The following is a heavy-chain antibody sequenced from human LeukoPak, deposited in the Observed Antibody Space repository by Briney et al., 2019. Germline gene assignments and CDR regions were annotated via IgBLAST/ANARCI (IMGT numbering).Heavy chain of an antibody. D-gene: IGHD1-26*01. V-gene: IGHV3-72*01. CDR2: TRNKANSYIT. CDR3: ASIRGTFGY. J-gene: IGHJ4*02. Sequence: GGSLRLSCAASGFTFSDHFLDWVRQAPGKGLEWVGRTRNKANSYITEYAASVKGRFTISRGDSKNSPYLQMSSLKTDDTAMYYCASIRGTFGYWGQGTLVTVSS. CDR1: GFTFSDHF.